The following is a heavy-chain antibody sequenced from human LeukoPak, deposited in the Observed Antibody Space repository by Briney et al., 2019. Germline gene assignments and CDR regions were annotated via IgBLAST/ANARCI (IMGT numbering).Heavy chain of an antibody. CDR3: ARDPSHDSSGYPY. V-gene: IGHV1-69*05. D-gene: IGHD3-22*01. Sequence: SVKVSCKASGGTFSSYAIRWVRQAPGQGLEWMGGIIPIFGTANYAQKFQGRVTMTTDTSTSTAYMELRSLRSDDTAVYYCARDPSHDSSGYPYWGQGTLVTVSS. J-gene: IGHJ4*02. CDR2: IIPIFGTA. CDR1: GGTFSSYA.